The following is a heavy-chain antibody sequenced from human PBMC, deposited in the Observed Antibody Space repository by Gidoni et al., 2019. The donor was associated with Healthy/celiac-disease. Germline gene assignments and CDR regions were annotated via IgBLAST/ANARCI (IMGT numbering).Heavy chain of an antibody. Sequence: EVQLVESGGGLVKPGGSLRLSCAASGFTFSSYSMNWFRQAPGKGLEWVSSISSSSSYIYYADSVKGRFTISRDNAKNSLYLQMNSLRAEDTAVYYCARARYYDFWSGYYTGISNSYFDYWGQGTLVTVSS. CDR2: ISSSSSYI. CDR1: GFTFSSYS. D-gene: IGHD3-3*01. CDR3: ARARYYDFWSGYYTGISNSYFDY. J-gene: IGHJ4*02. V-gene: IGHV3-21*01.